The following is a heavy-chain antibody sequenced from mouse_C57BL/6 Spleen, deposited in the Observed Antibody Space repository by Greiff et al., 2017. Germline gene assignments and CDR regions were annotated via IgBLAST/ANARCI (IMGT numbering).Heavy chain of an antibody. Sequence: EVKLMESGGGLVKPGGSLKLSCAASGFTFSDYGMHWVRQAPEKGLEWVAYISSGSSTIYYADTVKGRFTISRDNAKNTLFLQMTSLRSEDTAMYYCATYYSKYDYAMDYWGQGTSVTVSS. J-gene: IGHJ4*01. CDR3: ATYYSKYDYAMDY. V-gene: IGHV5-17*01. D-gene: IGHD2-5*01. CDR2: ISSGSSTI. CDR1: GFTFSDYG.